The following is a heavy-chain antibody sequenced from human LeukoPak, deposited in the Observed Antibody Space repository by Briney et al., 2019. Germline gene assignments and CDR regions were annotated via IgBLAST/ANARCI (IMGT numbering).Heavy chain of an antibody. CDR1: GFTFSSYW. Sequence: GRSLRLSCAASGFTFSSYWMHWVRQTPEKGLVWVSRIDTDGSSTIYADSVKGRFTISRDNAKNTLFLQMNSLRAEDTAVYYCTRGYVGIDYWGQGTLVTVSS. J-gene: IGHJ4*02. CDR2: IDTDGSST. CDR3: TRGYVGIDY. D-gene: IGHD5-12*01. V-gene: IGHV3-74*01.